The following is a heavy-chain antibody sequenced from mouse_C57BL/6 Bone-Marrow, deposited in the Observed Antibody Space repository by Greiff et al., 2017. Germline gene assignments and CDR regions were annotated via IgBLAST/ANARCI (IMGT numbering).Heavy chain of an antibody. V-gene: IGHV1-72*01. CDR3: AREGGNYGNPYFDY. Sequence: QVQLQQPGAELVKPGASVKLSCKASGYTFTSYWMHWVKQRPGRGLEWIGRIDPNSGGTKYNEKFKSKATLTVDKPSSPAYMQLSSLTSEDSAVYYCAREGGNYGNPYFDYWGQGTTLTVSS. CDR2: IDPNSGGT. D-gene: IGHD2-1*01. J-gene: IGHJ2*01. CDR1: GYTFTSYW.